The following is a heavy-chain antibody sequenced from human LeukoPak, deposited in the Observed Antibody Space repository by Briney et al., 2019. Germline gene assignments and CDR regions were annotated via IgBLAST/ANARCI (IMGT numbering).Heavy chain of an antibody. V-gene: IGHV3-7*01. CDR2: IKQYGSEK. CDR3: ARDGPADIVVVPAATTGWFDP. J-gene: IGHJ5*02. Sequence: GGSLRLSCAASGFTFSSYCMSWVRQAPGKGLEGVANIKQYGSEKYYVDSVKGRFTISRDNAKNPLYLQMNSLRAEDTAVYCCARDGPADIVVVPAATTGWFDPWGQGTLVTVSS. D-gene: IGHD2-2*01. CDR1: GFTFSSYC.